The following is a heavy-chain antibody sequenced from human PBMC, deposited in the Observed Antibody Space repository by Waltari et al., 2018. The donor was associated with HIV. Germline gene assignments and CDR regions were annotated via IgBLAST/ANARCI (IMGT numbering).Heavy chain of an antibody. CDR2: IYSGGST. Sequence: EVQLVESGGGLVQPGGSLRLPCAASGFTVRSKYMSWVRQAPGKGLEWVSVIYSGGSTYYADSVKGRFTISRDNSKNTLYLQMNSLRAEDTAVYYCAREADSAYYYYGMDVWGQGTTVTVSS. V-gene: IGHV3-66*02. J-gene: IGHJ6*02. CDR3: AREADSAYYYYGMDV. CDR1: GFTVRSKY. D-gene: IGHD1-26*01.